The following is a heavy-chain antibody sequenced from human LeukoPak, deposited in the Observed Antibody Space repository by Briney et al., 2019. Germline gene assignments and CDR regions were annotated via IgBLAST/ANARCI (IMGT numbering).Heavy chain of an antibody. D-gene: IGHD3-10*01. CDR3: ARGRLHYGSGSYYKTFDY. V-gene: IGHV4-34*01. Sequence: SETLSLTCAVYGGFFSGYYWSWIRQPPGKGLEWIGEINHSGSTNYNPSLKSRVTISVDTSKNQFSLKLSSVTAADTAVYYCARGRLHYGSGSYYKTFDYWGQGTLVTVSS. CDR2: INHSGST. CDR1: GGFFSGYY. J-gene: IGHJ4*02.